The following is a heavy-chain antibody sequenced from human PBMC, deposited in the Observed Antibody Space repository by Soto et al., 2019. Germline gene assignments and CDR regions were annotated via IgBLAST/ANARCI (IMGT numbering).Heavy chain of an antibody. CDR1: GVSISSGGYS. Sequence: TLSLTCAVSGVSISSGGYSWILIRQPPGKGLEWIGYIYHSGSTYYNPSLKSRVTISVDRSKNQFSLKLSSVTAADTAVYYCARARYDASWSRTSYYFDYWGKGTLVIVYS. D-gene: IGHD3-3*01. J-gene: IGHJ4*02. CDR2: IYHSGST. V-gene: IGHV4-30-2*01. CDR3: ARARYDASWSRTSYYFDY.